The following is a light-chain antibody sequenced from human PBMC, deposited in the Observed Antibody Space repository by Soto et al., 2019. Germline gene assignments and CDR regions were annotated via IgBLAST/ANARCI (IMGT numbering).Light chain of an antibody. V-gene: IGKV3-15*01. Sequence: EIVLTQSPATLSVSPGDRVTLSCRASQSVGSALAWYQQKPGQPPRLLIRGASTRATGIPARFGGSGSGTEFTLTISTLQSEDFAFYYCQHYSNWLSFGGGTKGDIK. J-gene: IGKJ4*01. CDR2: GAS. CDR1: QSVGSA. CDR3: QHYSNWLS.